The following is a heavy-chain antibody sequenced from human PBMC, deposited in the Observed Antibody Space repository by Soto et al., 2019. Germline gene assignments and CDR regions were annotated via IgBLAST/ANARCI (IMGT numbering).Heavy chain of an antibody. D-gene: IGHD2-21*01. J-gene: IGHJ6*02. Sequence: GSLRLSCAASGFTFSRYWMTWVRQAPGKGLEWVANINEDGGEKHYVDSMKGRFTISRDNAKNSLYLQMNSLRAEDTAIYYCARKDVVSYYYAMDVWGQGTTVTVSS. V-gene: IGHV3-7*03. CDR3: ARKDVVSYYYAMDV. CDR2: INEDGGEK. CDR1: GFTFSRYW.